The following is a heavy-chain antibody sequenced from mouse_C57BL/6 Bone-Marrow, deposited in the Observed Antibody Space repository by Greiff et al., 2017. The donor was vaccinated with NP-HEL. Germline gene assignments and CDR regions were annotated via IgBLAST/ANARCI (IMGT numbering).Heavy chain of an antibody. V-gene: IGHV5-17*01. Sequence: EVKLMESGGGLVKPGGSLKLSCAASGFTFSDYGMHWVRQAPEKGLEWVAYISSGSSTIYYADTVKGRFTISRDNAKNTLFLQMTSLRSEDTAMYYCARREANWDWWAYWGQGTLVTVSA. D-gene: IGHD4-1*01. CDR3: ARREANWDWWAY. J-gene: IGHJ3*01. CDR1: GFTFSDYG. CDR2: ISSGSSTI.